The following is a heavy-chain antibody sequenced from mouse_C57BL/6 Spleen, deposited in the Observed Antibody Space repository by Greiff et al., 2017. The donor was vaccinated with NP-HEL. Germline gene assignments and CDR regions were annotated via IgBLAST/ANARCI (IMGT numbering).Heavy chain of an antibody. J-gene: IGHJ4*01. V-gene: IGHV1-63*01. CDR3: ARGGGNYAMDY. CDR1: GYTFTNYW. Sequence: QVQLQQSGAELVRPGTSVKMSCKASGYTFTNYWIGWAKQRPGHGLEWIGDIYPGGGYTNYNEKFKGKATLTADKSSSTAYMQFSSLTSEDSAIYYCARGGGNYAMDYWGQGTSVTVSS. CDR2: IYPGGGYT.